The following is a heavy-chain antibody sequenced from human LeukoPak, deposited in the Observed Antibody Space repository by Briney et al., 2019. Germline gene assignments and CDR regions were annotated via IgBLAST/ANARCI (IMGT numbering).Heavy chain of an antibody. CDR3: ARGRGFDY. Sequence: PSETLSLTCAVYGGSFSGYYWSWIRQTPGKGLEWIGEINHSGSTNYNPSLKSRVTISVDTSKNQFSLKLSSVTAADTAVYYCARGRGFDYWGQGTLVTVSS. D-gene: IGHD3-16*01. J-gene: IGHJ4*02. V-gene: IGHV4-34*01. CDR2: INHSGST. CDR1: GGSFSGYY.